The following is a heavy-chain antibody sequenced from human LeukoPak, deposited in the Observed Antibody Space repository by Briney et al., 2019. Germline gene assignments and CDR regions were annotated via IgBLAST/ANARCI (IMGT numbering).Heavy chain of an antibody. V-gene: IGHV4-39*01. CDR1: GDSISSSRFY. CDR3: ARRDVGATIDY. CDR2: ILYTGRT. Sequence: PSETLSLTCTVSGDSISSSRFYWAWIRQPPGKGLEWIGSILYTGRTFYNPSLKSRVTISVDTSKNQFSLRLGSVTASDTAVYYCARRDVGATIDYWGQGTLVIVSS. D-gene: IGHD1-26*01. J-gene: IGHJ4*02.